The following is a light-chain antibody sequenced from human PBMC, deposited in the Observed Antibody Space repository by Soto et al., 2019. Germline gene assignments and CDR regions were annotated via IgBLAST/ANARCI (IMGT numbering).Light chain of an antibody. V-gene: IGKV3-20*01. CDR2: GVY. CDR1: QSVSSN. J-gene: IGKJ5*01. CDR3: QFYGSSLIT. Sequence: EIVLTQSLDTLSVSPLERAHLXSRASQSVSSNLAWYQQKPGQSPRLLIYGVYSRATGTPDRFSGSGSGTDFTLTISRLEPEDSAVYYCQFYGSSLITFGQGTRLEIK.